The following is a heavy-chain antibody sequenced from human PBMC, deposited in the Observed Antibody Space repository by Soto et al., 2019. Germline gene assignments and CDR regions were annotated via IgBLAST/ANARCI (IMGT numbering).Heavy chain of an antibody. J-gene: IGHJ6*02. Sequence: QVQLVESGGGVVQPGRSLRLSCAASGFTFSSYAMHWVRQAPGQGLEWVAVISYDGSNKYYADSVKGRFTISRDNSKNTLYLQMNSLRAEDTAVYYCARDWRLLWFGESTYGMDVWGQGTTVTVSS. V-gene: IGHV3-30-3*01. D-gene: IGHD3-10*01. CDR1: GFTFSSYA. CDR2: ISYDGSNK. CDR3: ARDWRLLWFGESTYGMDV.